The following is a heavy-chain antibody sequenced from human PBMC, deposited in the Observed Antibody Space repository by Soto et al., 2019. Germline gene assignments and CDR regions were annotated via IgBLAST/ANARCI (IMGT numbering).Heavy chain of an antibody. J-gene: IGHJ5*02. CDR1: GGTFSSYA. Sequence: ASVKVACKASGGTFSSYAISWVRQAPGQGLEWMGGIIPIFGTANYAQKFQGRVTITADESTSTAYMELSSLRSEDTAVYYCARVIDDYGGNPAVRWFDPWGQGTLVTVSS. V-gene: IGHV1-69*13. D-gene: IGHD4-17*01. CDR3: ARVIDDYGGNPAVRWFDP. CDR2: IIPIFGTA.